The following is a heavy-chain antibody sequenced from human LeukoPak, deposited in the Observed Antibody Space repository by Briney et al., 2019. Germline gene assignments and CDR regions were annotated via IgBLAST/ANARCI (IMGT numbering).Heavy chain of an antibody. D-gene: IGHD6-19*01. CDR2: ISYDGSNK. J-gene: IGHJ3*02. Sequence: GRSLRLSCAASGFTFSSYAMHWVRQAPGKGLVWVAVISYDGSNKYYADSVKGRFTISRDNSKNTLYLQMNSLRAEDTAVYYCARDLLYSSGRLGYAFDIWGQGTMVTVSS. CDR1: GFTFSSYA. CDR3: ARDLLYSSGRLGYAFDI. V-gene: IGHV3-30-3*01.